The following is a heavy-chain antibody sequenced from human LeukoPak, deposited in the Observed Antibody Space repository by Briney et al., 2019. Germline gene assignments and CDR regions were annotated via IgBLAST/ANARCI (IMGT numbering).Heavy chain of an antibody. D-gene: IGHD6-13*01. J-gene: IGHJ6*02. CDR2: IYTSGST. V-gene: IGHV4-61*02. CDR1: GGSISSGSYY. CDR3: ARDSDSSSWYWYYGMDV. Sequence: SETLPLTCTVSGGSISSGSYYWSWIRQPAGKGLEWIGRIYTSGSTNYNPSLKSRVTISVDTSKNQFSLKLSSVTAADTAVYYCARDSDSSSWYWYYGMDVWGQGTTVTVSS.